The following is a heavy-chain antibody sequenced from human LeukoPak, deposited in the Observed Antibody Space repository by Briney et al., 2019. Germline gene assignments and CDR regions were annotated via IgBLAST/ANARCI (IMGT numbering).Heavy chain of an antibody. J-gene: IGHJ4*02. CDR2: IYYSGST. CDR1: GFTFSSYG. CDR3: ARVQGSSWTFDY. V-gene: IGHV4-39*07. D-gene: IGHD6-13*01. Sequence: GSLRLSCAASGFTFSSYGMHWVRQPPGKGLEWIGSIYYSGSTYYNPSLKSRVTISVDTSKNQFSLKLSSVTAADTAVYYCARVQGSSWTFDYWGQGTLVTVSS.